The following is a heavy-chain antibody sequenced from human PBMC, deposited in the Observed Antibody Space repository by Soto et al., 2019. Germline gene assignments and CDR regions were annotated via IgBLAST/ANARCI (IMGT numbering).Heavy chain of an antibody. Sequence: QPGGSLRLSCAASGFTFSSYAMHWVRQAPGKGLEWVAVISYDGSNKYYADSVKGRFTISRDNSKNTLYLQMNSLRAEDTAVYYCARVGGGPLVTWGQGTLVTVSS. CDR2: ISYDGSNK. CDR1: GFTFSSYA. CDR3: ARVGGGPLVT. J-gene: IGHJ4*02. V-gene: IGHV3-30-3*01. D-gene: IGHD2-15*01.